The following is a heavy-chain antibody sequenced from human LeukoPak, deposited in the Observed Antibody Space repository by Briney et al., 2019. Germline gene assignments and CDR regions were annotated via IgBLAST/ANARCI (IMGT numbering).Heavy chain of an antibody. CDR3: ARDFV. CDR2: ISPSGSNT. CDR1: GFTFSGYY. J-gene: IGHJ1*01. Sequence: PGGSLRLSCAASGFTFSGYYMNWIRQTPGKGLEWVSYISPSGSNTYYADSVKGRFTISRDNAKNSLYLQMNSLRAEDTAVYYCARDFVWGQGTLVTVSS. V-gene: IGHV3-11*04.